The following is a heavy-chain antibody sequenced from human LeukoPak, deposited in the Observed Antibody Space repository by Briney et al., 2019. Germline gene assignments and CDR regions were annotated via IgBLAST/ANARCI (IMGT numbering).Heavy chain of an antibody. J-gene: IGHJ4*02. CDR3: TRTTPGSGWYDY. CDR2: ISYSGIT. D-gene: IGHD6-19*01. Sequence: PSETLSLTCTVSGGSISSYYWSWIRQPPGKGLEWIGYISYSGITNYNPSLKSRVTISVDTSKKQMSLRLSSVTAADTAVYYCTRTTPGSGWYDYWGQGTLVTVSS. CDR1: GGSISSYY. V-gene: IGHV4-59*01.